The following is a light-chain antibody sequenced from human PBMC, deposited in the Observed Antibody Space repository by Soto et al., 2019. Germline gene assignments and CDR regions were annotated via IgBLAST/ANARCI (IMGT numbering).Light chain of an antibody. CDR2: EVT. CDR1: SGDIGGYDY. V-gene: IGLV2-8*01. Sequence: QSVLTQPPSASGSPGQSVTISCTGTSGDIGGYDYVSWYQQHPGKAPKLMLYEVTKRPLGVPDRFSGSKSGNTASLTVSGLQAEDEADYYCSSYAGSNNPYVFGPGTKLTVL. J-gene: IGLJ1*01. CDR3: SSYAGSNNPYV.